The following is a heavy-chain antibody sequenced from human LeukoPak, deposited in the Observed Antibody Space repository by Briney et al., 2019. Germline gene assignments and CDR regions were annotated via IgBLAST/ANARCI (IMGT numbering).Heavy chain of an antibody. J-gene: IGHJ6*03. D-gene: IGHD5-24*01. CDR2: MNPNSGNT. V-gene: IGHV1-8*03. CDR1: GYTFTRYD. Sequence: ASVTVSSTASGYTFTRYDINWVRQATGQGLEWMGWMNPNSGNTGYAQKFQGRVTITRNTSISTAYMELSSLRSEDTAVYYCTRGRMATTNYYNYYMDVWGKGTTVTVSS. CDR3: TRGRMATTNYYNYYMDV.